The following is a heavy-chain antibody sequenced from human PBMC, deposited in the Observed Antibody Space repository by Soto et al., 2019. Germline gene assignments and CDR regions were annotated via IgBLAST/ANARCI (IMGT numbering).Heavy chain of an antibody. CDR3: ARGWYYDSSGSLDY. J-gene: IGHJ4*02. CDR2: ISSSGSTI. Sequence: PGGSLRLSCAASGFTFSSYEMNWVRQAPGQGLEWVSYISSSGSTIYYADSVKGRFTISRDNAKNSLYLQMNSLRAEDTAVYYCARGWYYDSSGSLDYWGQGTLVTVSS. CDR1: GFTFSSYE. V-gene: IGHV3-48*03. D-gene: IGHD3-22*01.